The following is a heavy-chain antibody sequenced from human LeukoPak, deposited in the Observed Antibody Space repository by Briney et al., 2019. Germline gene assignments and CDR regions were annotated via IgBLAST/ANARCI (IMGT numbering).Heavy chain of an antibody. CDR1: GYSISSGYY. J-gene: IGHJ4*02. Sequence: SETLSLTCTVSGYSISSGYYWGWIRQPPGKGLEWIGSIYHSGSTYYNPSLKSRVTISVDTPKDQFSLKLSSVTAADTAVYYCASGLVATWAHDYWGQGTLVTVSS. D-gene: IGHD5-12*01. CDR3: ASGLVATWAHDY. CDR2: IYHSGST. V-gene: IGHV4-38-2*02.